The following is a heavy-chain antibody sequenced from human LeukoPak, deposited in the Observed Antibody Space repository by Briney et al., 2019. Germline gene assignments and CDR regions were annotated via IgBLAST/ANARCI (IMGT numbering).Heavy chain of an antibody. J-gene: IGHJ4*01. Sequence: SGGSLRLSCAASGFTFSNFAMTWVRQAPGKGLEWVSSITDSGVSTFYADSLSGRFTISRDNSKNTLYLQVKNLRAAATATYYCAQMTGTRGRYGWGSDWGQGTLVAVPS. CDR1: GFTFSNFA. V-gene: IGHV3-23*01. CDR2: ITDSGVST. CDR3: AQMTGTRGRYGWGSD. D-gene: IGHD3-10*01.